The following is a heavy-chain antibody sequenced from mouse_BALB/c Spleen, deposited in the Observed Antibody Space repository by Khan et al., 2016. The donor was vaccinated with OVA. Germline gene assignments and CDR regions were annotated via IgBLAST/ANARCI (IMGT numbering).Heavy chain of an antibody. CDR3: TRRGQWLRRGGGNSDY. Sequence: QVQLMESGPELVRPGESVKISCKGSGYTFTDYAMHWVKQSHTKSLEWIGVISIYYDYINYNQKFKGKATMSVDKSSSTAYMELARLTSEDSAIYYCTRRGQWLRRGGGNSDYWGQGTTLTVSS. CDR2: ISIYYDYI. V-gene: IGHV1S137*01. D-gene: IGHD2-2*01. J-gene: IGHJ2*01. CDR1: GYTFTDYA.